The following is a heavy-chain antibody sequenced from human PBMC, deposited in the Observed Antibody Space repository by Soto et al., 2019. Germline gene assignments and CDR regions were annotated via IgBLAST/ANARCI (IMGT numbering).Heavy chain of an antibody. D-gene: IGHD6-13*01. V-gene: IGHV4-39*07. CDR3: ATLRARGDSPWPFDL. Sequence: SETLSLTCTVSGGSISSSSYYWGWIRQPPGKGLEWIGSIYYSGSTYYNPSLKSRVTISVDTSKKQFSLKLTSATAADTAVYDCATLRARGDSPWPFDLWGQGTLVTVSS. J-gene: IGHJ4*02. CDR2: IYYSGST. CDR1: GGSISSSSYY.